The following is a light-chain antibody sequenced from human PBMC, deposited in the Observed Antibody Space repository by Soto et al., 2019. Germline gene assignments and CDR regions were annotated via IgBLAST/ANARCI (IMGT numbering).Light chain of an antibody. Sequence: QSAQSQPASVSGSPGHSVAISGTGTSSDVGAYNYISWYQQHPGKAPKLLLSEVSNRPSGVSDRFSGSKSGNTASLTISELQAEEEADYYCSSLTTSFNHVFGTGTNVTVL. CDR1: SSDVGAYNY. J-gene: IGLJ1*01. V-gene: IGLV2-14*01. CDR2: EVS. CDR3: SSLTTSFNHV.